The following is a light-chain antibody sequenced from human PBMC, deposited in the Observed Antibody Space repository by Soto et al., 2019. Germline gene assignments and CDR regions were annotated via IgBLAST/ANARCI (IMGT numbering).Light chain of an antibody. V-gene: IGKV3-20*01. CDR2: GAS. CDR1: QSVPSRY. CDR3: QQYNNSPEYT. Sequence: EIVLTQSPGTLSLSPGERATLSCKASQSVPSRYLAWYQQKPGQAPRLLIYGASSRATGIPDRFSGSGSGTDFTLTISRLEPEDFAVYFCQQYNNSPEYTFGQGTKLEIK. J-gene: IGKJ2*01.